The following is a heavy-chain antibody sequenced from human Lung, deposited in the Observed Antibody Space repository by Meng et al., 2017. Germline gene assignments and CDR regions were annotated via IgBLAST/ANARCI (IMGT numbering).Heavy chain of an antibody. Sequence: QVKLQQSVPGLVKPPQTLSLTCAISGDSVSANSAAWNWIRQSPSRGLEWLGRTYYRSKWYNDYAVSVKSRIIITPDTSKNQFSLQLNSVTPEDTAVYFCASGYGLPSWGQGTLVTVSS. V-gene: IGHV6-1*01. CDR2: TYYRSKWYN. CDR1: GDSVSANSAA. D-gene: IGHD5-18*01. J-gene: IGHJ5*02. CDR3: ASGYGLPS.